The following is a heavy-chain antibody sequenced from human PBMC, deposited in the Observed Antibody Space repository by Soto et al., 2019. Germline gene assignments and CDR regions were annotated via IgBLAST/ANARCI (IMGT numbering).Heavy chain of an antibody. Sequence: SETLSLTCTVSGGSISSSSYYWGWIRQPPGKGLEWIGSIYYSGNTYYNPSLKSRVTISVDTSKNQFSLKLSSVTAADTAVYICARKVVLPPPALFDIGGQGKMVTVSS. CDR1: GGSISSSSYY. J-gene: IGHJ3*02. CDR3: ARKVVLPPPALFDI. D-gene: IGHD2-2*01. V-gene: IGHV4-39*01. CDR2: IYYSGNT.